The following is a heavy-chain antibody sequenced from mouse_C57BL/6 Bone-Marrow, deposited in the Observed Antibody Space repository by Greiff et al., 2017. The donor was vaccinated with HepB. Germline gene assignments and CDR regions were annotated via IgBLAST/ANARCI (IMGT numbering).Heavy chain of an antibody. Sequence: VKVVESGPGLVAPSQSLSITCTVSGFSLTSYGVDWVRQSPGKGLEWLGVIWGVGSTNYNSALKSRLSISKDNSKSQVFLKMNSLQTDDTAMYYCASFLPRYAMDYWGQGTSVTVSS. CDR3: ASFLPRYAMDY. V-gene: IGHV2-6*01. CDR1: GFSLTSYG. J-gene: IGHJ4*01. CDR2: IWGVGST.